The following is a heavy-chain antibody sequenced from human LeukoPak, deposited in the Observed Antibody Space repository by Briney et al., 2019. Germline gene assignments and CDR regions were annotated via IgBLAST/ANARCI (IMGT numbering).Heavy chain of an antibody. CDR1: GYDFTKFG. V-gene: IGHV1-18*01. CDR2: ISAKNGNA. Sequence: ASVKVSCKASGYDFTKFGFSWVRQAPGQGLEWMGWISAKNGNANYAQNLQGRVTLTTDTSTTTAYMELRSLRSDDTAVYYCVRDEFGAQACFDFWGQGTPVTVSS. D-gene: IGHD3-10*01. J-gene: IGHJ5*01. CDR3: VRDEFGAQACFDF.